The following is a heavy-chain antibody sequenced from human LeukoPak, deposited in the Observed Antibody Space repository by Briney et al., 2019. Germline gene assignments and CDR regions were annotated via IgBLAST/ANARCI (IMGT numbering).Heavy chain of an antibody. CDR3: AKDLSRTSVTPGDYYYGMDV. CDR1: GFTVSSNY. CDR2: IYSGGST. V-gene: IGHV3-53*01. J-gene: IGHJ6*02. Sequence: PGGSLRLSCAASGFTVSSNYMSWVRQAPGKGLEWVSVIYSGGSTYYADSVKGRFTISRDNSKNTLYLQMNSLRAEDTAVYYCAKDLSRTSVTPGDYYYGMDVWGQGTTVTVSS. D-gene: IGHD4-17*01.